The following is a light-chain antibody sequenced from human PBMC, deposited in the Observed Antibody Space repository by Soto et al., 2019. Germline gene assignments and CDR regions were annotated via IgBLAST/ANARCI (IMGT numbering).Light chain of an antibody. Sequence: ESVLTQSPGTLSLSPGERATLSCRASQSVSSNYLAWYQHKPGQAPRLLIYGASSRATGIPDRFSGSGSGTDFTLTISRLEPEDFAVYYCQHYGSSLSITFDQGTRLEIK. J-gene: IGKJ5*01. CDR3: QHYGSSLSIT. V-gene: IGKV3-20*01. CDR1: QSVSSNY. CDR2: GAS.